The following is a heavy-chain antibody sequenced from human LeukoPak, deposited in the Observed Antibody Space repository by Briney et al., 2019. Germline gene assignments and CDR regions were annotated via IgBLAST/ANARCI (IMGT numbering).Heavy chain of an antibody. CDR3: ARFIVVVVAATFAWFDP. D-gene: IGHD2-15*01. CDR2: IYHSGST. V-gene: IGHV4-38-2*01. CDR1: GYSISSGYY. Sequence: SETLSLTCAVSGYSISSGYYWGWIRQPPRKGLEWIGSIYHSGSTYYNPSLKSRVTISVDTSKNQFSLKLSSVTAADTAVYYCARFIVVVVAATFAWFDPWGQGTLVTVSS. J-gene: IGHJ5*02.